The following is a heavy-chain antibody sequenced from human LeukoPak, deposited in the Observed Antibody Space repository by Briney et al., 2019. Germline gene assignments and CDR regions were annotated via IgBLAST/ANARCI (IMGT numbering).Heavy chain of an antibody. D-gene: IGHD4-23*01. CDR2: IVPPLGTA. V-gene: IGHV1-69*16. J-gene: IGHJ1*01. CDR1: GYTFTGHF. Sequence: GASVKVSCTASGYTFTGHFMHWVRQAPGQGLEWMGGIVPPLGTANYAQKFQGRVAITTDESTNTAYMELTSLTSEDAAVYYCTTYGSNIAEYFEHWGQGTLVSVSS. CDR3: TTYGSNIAEYFEH.